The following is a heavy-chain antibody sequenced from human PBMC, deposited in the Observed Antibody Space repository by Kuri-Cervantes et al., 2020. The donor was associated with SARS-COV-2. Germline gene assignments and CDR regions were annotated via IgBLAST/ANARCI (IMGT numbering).Heavy chain of an antibody. CDR1: GYSFTSYW. V-gene: IGHV5-10-1*01. Sequence: GESLKISCKGSGYSFTSYWISWVRQMPGKGLEWMGRFDPSDSYTNYSPSFQGHVTISADKSISTAYLQWSSLKASDTAMYYCGVPAAMLDYGMDVWGQGTTVTVSS. D-gene: IGHD2-2*01. CDR2: FDPSDSYT. CDR3: GVPAAMLDYGMDV. J-gene: IGHJ6*02.